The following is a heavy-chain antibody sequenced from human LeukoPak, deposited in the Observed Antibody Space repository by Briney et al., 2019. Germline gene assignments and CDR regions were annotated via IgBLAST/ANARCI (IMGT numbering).Heavy chain of an antibody. D-gene: IGHD1-26*01. CDR3: ARDIRVVGATLYFDF. Sequence: SDTLSLICTVSGGSVSGHYWSWIRQPPGKRLEWIGHIHYSGSTNYNAPLKSRVTMSVDTSKNHFSLNLSSVTAADTAVYYCARDIRVVGATLYFDFWGQGTLVTVSS. CDR1: GGSVSGHY. CDR2: IHYSGST. J-gene: IGHJ4*02. V-gene: IGHV4-59*02.